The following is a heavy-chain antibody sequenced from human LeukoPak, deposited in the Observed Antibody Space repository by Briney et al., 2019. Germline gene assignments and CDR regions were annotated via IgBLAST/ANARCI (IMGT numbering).Heavy chain of an antibody. Sequence: GGSLRLSCAASGFTFTNYALHWVRQAPGKGLEWVAVISYDGTNKYYADSVKGRFTISRDNSKNTLYLQMNSLRAEDTAVYYCAKDVYGDYGGLVYWGQGTLVTVSS. CDR3: AKDVYGDYGGLVY. CDR2: ISYDGTNK. D-gene: IGHD4-17*01. CDR1: GFTFTNYA. V-gene: IGHV3-30-3*01. J-gene: IGHJ4*02.